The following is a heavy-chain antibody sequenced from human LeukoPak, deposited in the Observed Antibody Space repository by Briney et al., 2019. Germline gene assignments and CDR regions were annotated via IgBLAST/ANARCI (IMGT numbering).Heavy chain of an antibody. D-gene: IGHD1-26*01. J-gene: IGHJ4*02. CDR1: GLNFSNFG. CDR2: ITSDGST. Sequence: PGGSLRLSCEASGLNFSNFGMSWVRQAPGKGLEWVSGITSDGSTYYAESVKGRFTISRDNSKNTLYLQMNSLRAEDTAVYYCAKDSARKSIVGSTTRGVNDYWGQGTLVTVSS. CDR3: AKDSARKSIVGSTTRGVNDY. V-gene: IGHV3-23*01.